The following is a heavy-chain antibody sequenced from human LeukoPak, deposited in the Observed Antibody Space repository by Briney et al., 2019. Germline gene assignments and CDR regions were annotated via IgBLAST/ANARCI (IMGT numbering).Heavy chain of an antibody. CDR1: GFTFSTYD. CDR2: ISAGSHYI. J-gene: IGHJ6*02. CDR3: ARSLCHARSCMIRLYGLDV. D-gene: IGHD2-15*01. V-gene: IGHV3-21*01. Sequence: GGSLRLSCAASGFTFSTYDMNWVRQAPGKGLEWVSSISAGSHYIYYAGSVKGRSTVSRDNAKNSLFLQMNSLSAEDTAVYYCARSLCHARSCMIRLYGLDVWGQGTTVTVSS.